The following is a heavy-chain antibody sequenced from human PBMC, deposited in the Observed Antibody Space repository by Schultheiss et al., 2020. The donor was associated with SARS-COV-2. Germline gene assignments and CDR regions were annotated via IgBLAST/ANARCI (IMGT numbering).Heavy chain of an antibody. J-gene: IGHJ6*03. D-gene: IGHD6-13*01. CDR2: IYSGGST. CDR1: GFTFSSYS. Sequence: GESLKISCAASGFTFSSYSMNWVRQAPGKGLEWVSVIYSGGSTYYADSVKGRFTISRHNSKNTLYLQMNSLRAEDTAVYYCARAGGGSRRYYYYYYYMDVWGKGTTVTVSS. CDR3: ARAGGGSRRYYYYYYYMDV. V-gene: IGHV3-53*04.